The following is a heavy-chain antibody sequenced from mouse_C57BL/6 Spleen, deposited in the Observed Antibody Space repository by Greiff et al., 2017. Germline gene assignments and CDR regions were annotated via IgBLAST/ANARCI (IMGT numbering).Heavy chain of an antibody. CDR2: INPSTGGT. Sequence: VQLQQSGPELVKPGASVKISCKASGYSFTGYYMNWVKQSPEKSLEWIGEINPSTGGTTYNQKFKAKATLTVDKSSSTAYMQLKSLTSEDSAMYYCARSTGSFDYWGQGTTLTVSS. CDR3: ARSTGSFDY. D-gene: IGHD1-1*01. J-gene: IGHJ2*01. CDR1: GYSFTGYY. V-gene: IGHV1-42*01.